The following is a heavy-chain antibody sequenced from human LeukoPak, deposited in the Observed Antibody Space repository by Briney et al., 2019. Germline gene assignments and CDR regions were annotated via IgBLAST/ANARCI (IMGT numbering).Heavy chain of an antibody. CDR3: ARDLHSDIVVIPAASFFDY. D-gene: IGHD2-2*01. CDR2: ISSSSSYI. V-gene: IGHV3-21*01. J-gene: IGHJ4*02. CDR1: GFTFSSYV. Sequence: GGSLRLSCAASGFTFSSYVMNWVRQAPGKGLEWVSSISSSSSYIYYADSVKGRFTISRDNAKNSLYLQMNSLRTEDTAVYYCARDLHSDIVVIPAASFFDYWGQGTLVTVSS.